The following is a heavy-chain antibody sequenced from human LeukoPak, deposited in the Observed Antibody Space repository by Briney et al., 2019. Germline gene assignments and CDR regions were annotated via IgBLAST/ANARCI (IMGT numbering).Heavy chain of an antibody. D-gene: IGHD7-27*01. CDR1: GDSVSSDSAA. CDR2: TYHRSQWYY. J-gene: IGHJ4*02. Sequence: SQTLSLTCAISGDSVSSDSAAWNWIRQSPSRGLEWLGRTYHRSQWYYDYAVSVKSRITIDPDTSKNQFSLQLNSVTPEDAAVYYCAGGTGVFDYWGQGALVTVSS. CDR3: AGGTGVFDY. V-gene: IGHV6-1*01.